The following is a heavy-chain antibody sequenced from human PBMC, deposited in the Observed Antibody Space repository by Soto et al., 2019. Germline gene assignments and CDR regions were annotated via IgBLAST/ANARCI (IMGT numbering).Heavy chain of an antibody. V-gene: IGHV6-1*01. CDR1: GDSVSSNSAA. J-gene: IGHJ6*03. Sequence: SQTLSLTCAISGDSVSSNSAAWNWIRLSPSRGLEWLARTYYRSRWYNDYAVSVRSRITVNPDTSKNQFSLQLTSVTPEDTAVYYCAKTTSHQWYYMDVWGKGTTVTVSS. CDR2: TYYRSRWYN. D-gene: IGHD1-7*01. CDR3: AKTTSHQWYYMDV.